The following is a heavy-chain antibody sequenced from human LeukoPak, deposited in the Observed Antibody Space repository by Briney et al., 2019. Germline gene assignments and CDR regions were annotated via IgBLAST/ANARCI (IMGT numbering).Heavy chain of an antibody. CDR2: ISSSSSYI. D-gene: IGHD3-9*01. CDR1: GFTFSSYS. V-gene: IGHV3-21*01. J-gene: IGHJ4*02. Sequence: PGGSLRLSCAASGFTFSSYSMNWVRQAPGKGLEWVSSISSSSSYIYYADSVKGRFTISRDNAKNSLYLQMNSLRAEDTAVYYCARETHYDILTCYFFDYWGQGTLVTVSS. CDR3: ARETHYDILTCYFFDY.